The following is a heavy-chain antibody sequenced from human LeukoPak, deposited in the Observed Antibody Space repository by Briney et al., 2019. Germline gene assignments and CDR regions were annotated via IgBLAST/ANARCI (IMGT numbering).Heavy chain of an antibody. D-gene: IGHD5-12*01. CDR2: IYHSGST. CDR3: ASSGYDHDY. Sequence: SQTLSLTCAVSGGSISSGGYSWSWIRQPPGEGLEWIGYIYHSGSTYYNPSLKSRVTISVDRSKNQFSLKLSSVTAADTAVYYCASSGYDHDYWGQGTLVTVSS. J-gene: IGHJ4*02. CDR1: GGSISSGGYS. V-gene: IGHV4-30-2*01.